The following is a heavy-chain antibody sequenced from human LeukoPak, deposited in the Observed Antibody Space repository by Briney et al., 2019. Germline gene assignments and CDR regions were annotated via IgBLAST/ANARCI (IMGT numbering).Heavy chain of an antibody. CDR1: GYRFSDYG. V-gene: IGHV1-18*01. J-gene: IGHJ4*02. D-gene: IGHD1-26*01. CDR3: ARDLGEGAKRDLDF. CDR2: INTYNGNT. Sequence: ASVTVPFKTSGYRFSDYGISWVRQAPGQGLQWMGWINTYNGNTEYAQSLQGRATMTIDTATATAYLEVRSLISDDTAVYYCARDLGEGAKRDLDFWGQGTLVTVSS.